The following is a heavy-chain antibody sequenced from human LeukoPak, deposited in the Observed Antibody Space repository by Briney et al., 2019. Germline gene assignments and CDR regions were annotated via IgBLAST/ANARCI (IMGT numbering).Heavy chain of an antibody. CDR1: GYSFTSYW. J-gene: IGHJ4*02. CDR3: ASSRRDTIFGVVPVIFDY. Sequence: GESLKISCKGSGYSFTSYWIGWVRQMPGKGLEWMGIIYPGDSDTRYSPSFQGQVTISADKSISTAYLQWSSLKASDTAMYYCASSRRDTIFGVVPVIFDYWGQGTLATVSS. V-gene: IGHV5-51*01. D-gene: IGHD3-3*01. CDR2: IYPGDSDT.